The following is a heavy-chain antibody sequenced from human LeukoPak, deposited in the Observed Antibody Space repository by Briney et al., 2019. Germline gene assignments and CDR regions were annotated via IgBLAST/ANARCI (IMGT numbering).Heavy chain of an antibody. V-gene: IGHV3-11*01. CDR1: GFTFSDYY. J-gene: IGHJ6*02. D-gene: IGHD3-3*01. CDR2: ISSSGSTI. CDR3: TRVLRFGITIFGVIAAYGMDV. Sequence: GGSLRLSCAASGFTFSDYYMSWIRQAPGKVLEWVSYISSSGSTIYCADSVKGRFTISRDSAKNSLYLQMNSLRAEDTAVYYCTRVLRFGITIFGVIAAYGMDVWGQGTTVTVSS.